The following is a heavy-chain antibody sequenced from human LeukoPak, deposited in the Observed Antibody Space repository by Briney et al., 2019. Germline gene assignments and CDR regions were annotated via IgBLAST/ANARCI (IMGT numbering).Heavy chain of an antibody. CDR1: GFTFTSNT. J-gene: IGHJ4*02. CDR2: ISGSGGNT. Sequence: PGGSLRLSCVGSGFTFTSNTLSWVRQAPGKGLEWVSAISGSGGNTYYGDSVRGRFTISRDNSKNTLYLQMNSLRAEDTAVYYCATTKPARRYFDYWGQGTLVTVSS. D-gene: IGHD1-1*01. V-gene: IGHV3-23*01. CDR3: ATTKPARRYFDY.